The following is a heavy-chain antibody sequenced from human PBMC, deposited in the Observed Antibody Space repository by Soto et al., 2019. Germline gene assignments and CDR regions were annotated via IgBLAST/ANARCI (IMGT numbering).Heavy chain of an antibody. D-gene: IGHD6-19*01. V-gene: IGHV4-59*01. CDR2: IYYSGST. CDR3: ARDGRAVAGSGRPYYYYYGMDV. J-gene: IGHJ6*02. CDR1: GGSISSYY. Sequence: SETLSLTCTVSGGSISSYYWSWIRQPPGKGLEWIGYIYYSGSTNYNPSLKSRVTISVDTSKNQFSLKLSSVTAADTAVYYCARDGRAVAGSGRPYYYYYGMDVWGQGTTVTVSS.